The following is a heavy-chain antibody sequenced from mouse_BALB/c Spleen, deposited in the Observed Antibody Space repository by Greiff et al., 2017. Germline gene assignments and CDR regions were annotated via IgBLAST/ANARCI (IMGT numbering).Heavy chain of an antibody. Sequence: EVQLQESGPGLVKPSQSLSLSCSVTGYTITSCYYWYLIRQFPGNQLEWMGYISYDGSNNYNPSLKNRISITRDTSKNQFFLKLNSVTTEDTATYYCARYDRFAYWGQGTLVTVSA. CDR2: ISYDGSN. V-gene: IGHV3-6*02. J-gene: IGHJ3*01. CDR3: ARYDRFAY. D-gene: IGHD2-3*01. CDR1: GYTITSCYY.